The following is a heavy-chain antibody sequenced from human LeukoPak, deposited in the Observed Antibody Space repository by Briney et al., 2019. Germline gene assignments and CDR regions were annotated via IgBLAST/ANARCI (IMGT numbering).Heavy chain of an antibody. J-gene: IGHJ4*02. CDR1: GFTFSSYS. D-gene: IGHD1-1*01. Sequence: GGSLRLSCAASGFTFSSYSMNWVRQAPGKGLEWVSSISSSSSYIYYADSVKGRFTISRDNAKNSLYLQMNSLRAEDTAVYYCAKDLTTGSLSSDCWGQGTLVTVSS. CDR2: ISSSSSYI. CDR3: AKDLTTGSLSSDC. V-gene: IGHV3-21*01.